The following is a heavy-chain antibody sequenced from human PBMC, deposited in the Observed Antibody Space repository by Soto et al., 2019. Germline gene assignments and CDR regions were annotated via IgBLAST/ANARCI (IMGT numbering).Heavy chain of an antibody. Sequence: GGSLRLSCAASGFTFSSYGMHWVRQAPGKGLEWVAVISYDGSNKYYADSVKGRFTISRDNSKNTLYLQMNSLRAEDTAVYYCAKDLWEWSNYYYYGMDVWGQGTTVTVSS. CDR2: ISYDGSNK. CDR3: AKDLWEWSNYYYYGMDV. J-gene: IGHJ6*02. D-gene: IGHD3-3*01. V-gene: IGHV3-30*18. CDR1: GFTFSSYG.